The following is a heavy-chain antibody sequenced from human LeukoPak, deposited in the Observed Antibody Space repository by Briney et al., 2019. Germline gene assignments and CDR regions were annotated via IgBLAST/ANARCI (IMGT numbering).Heavy chain of an antibody. CDR3: AKDRTTPLPDY. CDR1: GFTFSSYG. Sequence: GGSLRLSCAASGFTFSSYGMHWVRQAPGKGLEWVAFIRYDGGNKYYADSVKGRFTISRDNSKNTLYLQMNSLRAEDTAVYYCAKDRTTPLPDYWGQGTLVTVSS. D-gene: IGHD4-11*01. CDR2: IRYDGGNK. J-gene: IGHJ4*02. V-gene: IGHV3-30*02.